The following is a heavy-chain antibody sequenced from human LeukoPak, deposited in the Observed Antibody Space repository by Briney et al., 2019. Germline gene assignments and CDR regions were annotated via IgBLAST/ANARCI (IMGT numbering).Heavy chain of an antibody. J-gene: IGHJ5*02. Sequence: GGSLRLSCAASGFTFSSYWMSWVRQPPGKGLEWVANIKQDGSEKYYVDSVRGRSTIPRENAKNSLYLQMNSLRGEDTAVYYCARDDCSSISCYHNWFAPWGQGTLVTVSS. CDR1: GFTFSSYW. D-gene: IGHD2-2*01. V-gene: IGHV3-7*01. CDR3: ARDDCSSISCYHNWFAP. CDR2: IKQDGSEK.